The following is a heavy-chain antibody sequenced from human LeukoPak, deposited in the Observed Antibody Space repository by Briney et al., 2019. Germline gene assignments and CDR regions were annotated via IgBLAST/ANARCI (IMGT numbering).Heavy chain of an antibody. J-gene: IGHJ4*02. D-gene: IGHD3-10*01. CDR3: ARDRKYGSESLRRLDY. Sequence: SQTLSLTCTVSGGSISSGDYYWSWIRQPPGKGLEWIGYIYYRGSTYYNPSLKSRVTISVDTSKNQFSLKLSSVTVADTAVYYCARDRKYGSESLRRLDYWGQGTLVTVSS. CDR2: IYYRGST. V-gene: IGHV4-30-4*01. CDR1: GGSISSGDYY.